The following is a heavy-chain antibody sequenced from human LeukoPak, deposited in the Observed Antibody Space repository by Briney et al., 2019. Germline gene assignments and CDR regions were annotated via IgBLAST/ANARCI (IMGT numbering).Heavy chain of an antibody. CDR3: ASQYSSGWYGAFDI. D-gene: IGHD6-19*01. V-gene: IGHV6-1*01. CDR1: GDSVSRNSSA. Sequence: SQTLSLTCALSGDSVSRNSSAWNWIRQSPSRGLEWLGRTYYRSKLYNDYAVSVKNRITINPDTSKNQFSLQLNSVTPEDTAVYYCASQYSSGWYGAFDIWGQGTMVTVSS. J-gene: IGHJ3*02. CDR2: TYYRSKLYN.